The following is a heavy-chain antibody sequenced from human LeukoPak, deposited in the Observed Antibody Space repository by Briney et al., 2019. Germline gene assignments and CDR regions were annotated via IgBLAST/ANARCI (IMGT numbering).Heavy chain of an antibody. CDR1: GHTFTTYD. CDR3: ARGRIRGVKTYGMDV. CDR2: ISPNNGNS. D-gene: IGHD3-10*01. V-gene: IGHV1-18*01. Sequence: ASVKVSCRASGHTFTTYDLNWVRQAPGQGLEWMGWISPNNGNSNYVQKFQGRVTMTTNASTKTAYMELRSVRSDDTAVYYCARGRIRGVKTYGMDVWGQGTTVTVSS. J-gene: IGHJ6*02.